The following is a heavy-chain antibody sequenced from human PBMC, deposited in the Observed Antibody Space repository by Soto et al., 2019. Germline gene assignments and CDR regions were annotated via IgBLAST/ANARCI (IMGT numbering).Heavy chain of an antibody. Sequence: LRPSCPAAVLTFGNYAVSWVRQARGKGLEWVSSISDNGGTTYYADSVKGRFTISRDNSKNTLYLQMNSLRAEDTAVYYCAKDAQQLIVYFDYWGQGT. V-gene: IGHV3-23*01. CDR3: AKDAQQLIVYFDY. D-gene: IGHD6-13*01. CDR2: ISDNGGTT. CDR1: VLTFGNYA. J-gene: IGHJ4*02.